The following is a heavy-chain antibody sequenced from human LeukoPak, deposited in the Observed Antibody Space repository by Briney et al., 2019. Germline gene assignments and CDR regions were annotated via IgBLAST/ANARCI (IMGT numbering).Heavy chain of an antibody. D-gene: IGHD6-13*01. J-gene: IGHJ4*02. Sequence: SETLSLTCAVYGGSFSGYYWSWIRQPPGKGLEWIGEINHSGSTNYNLSLKSRVTISVDTSKNQFSLKLSSVTAADTAVYYCARVSSSPEYWGQGALVTVSS. CDR2: INHSGST. V-gene: IGHV4-34*01. CDR1: GGSFSGYY. CDR3: ARVSSSPEY.